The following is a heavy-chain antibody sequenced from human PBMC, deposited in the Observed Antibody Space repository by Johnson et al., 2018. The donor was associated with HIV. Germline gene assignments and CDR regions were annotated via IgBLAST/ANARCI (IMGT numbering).Heavy chain of an antibody. D-gene: IGHD2-15*01. J-gene: IGHJ3*01. CDR3: ARTSCSGARCLGYDPFDV. CDR2: IFTVGDV. CDR1: GFTVSSNY. Sequence: EVQLVESGGGLIQPGGSLRLSCAASGFTVSSNYMSWVRQAPGKGLEWVSVIFTVGDVYYADSVKGRFTIARDNAKNTLYLQMQSLRAEDTAVYYCARTSCSGARCLGYDPFDVWGQGTMVTVSS. V-gene: IGHV3-53*01.